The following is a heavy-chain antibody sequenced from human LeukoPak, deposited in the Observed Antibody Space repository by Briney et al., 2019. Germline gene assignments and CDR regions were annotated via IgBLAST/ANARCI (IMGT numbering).Heavy chain of an antibody. D-gene: IGHD3-3*01. J-gene: IGHJ3*02. CDR3: ARDHRELRFLEWLLGGDAFDI. CDR2: IYYSGST. V-gene: IGHV4-59*12. CDR1: GGSISSYY. Sequence: SETLSLTCTVSGGSISSYYWSWIRQPPGKGLEWIGYIYYSGSTNYNPSLKSRVTISVDTSKNQFSLKLSSVTAADTAVYYCARDHRELRFLEWLLGGDAFDIWGQGTMVTVSS.